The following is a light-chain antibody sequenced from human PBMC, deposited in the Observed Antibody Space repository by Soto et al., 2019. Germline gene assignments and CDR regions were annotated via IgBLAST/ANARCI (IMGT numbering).Light chain of an antibody. J-gene: IGLJ3*02. CDR2: DVT. V-gene: IGLV2-11*01. Sequence: QSALTQPRSVSGSPGQSVTISCTGTSSDVGRYNSVSWYQRHPGKAPKLMIYDVTKRPSGVPDRFSGSKSGNTASLTISGLQAEDEADYYCCSYAGSYTLRMFGGGTKVTVL. CDR1: SSDVGRYNS. CDR3: CSYAGSYTLRM.